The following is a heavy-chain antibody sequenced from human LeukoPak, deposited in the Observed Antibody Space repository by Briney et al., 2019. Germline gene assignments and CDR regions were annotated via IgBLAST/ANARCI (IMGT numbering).Heavy chain of an antibody. CDR2: ISGSGGST. CDR3: VRDSVTGGLGIDY. V-gene: IGHV3-23*01. CDR1: AFTCSSYA. J-gene: IGHJ4*02. Sequence: GGSLRRSCAASAFTCSSYARSWVRQAPGNGLEGVSAISGSGGSTDYADSGKGLFTIYRDNCKNTLYLQRNSLRAEDTAVYYCVRDSVTGGLGIDYWGQGTLVTVSS. D-gene: IGHD2-21*02.